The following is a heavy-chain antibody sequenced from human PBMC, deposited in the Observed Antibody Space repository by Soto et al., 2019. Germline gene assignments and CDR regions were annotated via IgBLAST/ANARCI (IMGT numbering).Heavy chain of an antibody. Sequence: QIQLVQSGGEVKKPGASVKVSCKSSGYKFISHSITWVRQAPGQGFEWMGRISAYNGNTNYAQKLQGRVTMTTDTSTNTAYMELRSLRSDDTAVYYCARGAFCGGAPGCRDMDVWGQGTTVTVSS. CDR1: GYKFISHS. CDR3: ARGAFCGGAPGCRDMDV. V-gene: IGHV1-18*01. J-gene: IGHJ6*02. D-gene: IGHD2-21*01. CDR2: ISAYNGNT.